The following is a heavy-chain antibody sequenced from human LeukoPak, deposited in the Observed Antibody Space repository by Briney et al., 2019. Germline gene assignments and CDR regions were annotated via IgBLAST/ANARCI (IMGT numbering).Heavy chain of an antibody. Sequence: SETLSLTCTVSGGSISSSSYYWGWIRQPPGKGLEWIGSIYYSGSTYYNPSLKSRVTISVDTSKNQFSLKLSSVTAADTAVYYCARASRLTNWSDPWGQGTLVTVSS. V-gene: IGHV4-39*01. CDR2: IYYSGST. CDR1: GGSISSSSYY. J-gene: IGHJ5*02. CDR3: ARASRLTNWSDP. D-gene: IGHD1-1*01.